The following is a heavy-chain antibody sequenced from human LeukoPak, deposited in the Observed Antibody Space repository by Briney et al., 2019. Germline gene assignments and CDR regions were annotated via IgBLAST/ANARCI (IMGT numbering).Heavy chain of an antibody. CDR2: ISNDGNDK. D-gene: IGHD3-10*01. CDR1: GFTFINYA. J-gene: IGHJ4*02. V-gene: IGHV3-30-3*01. CDR3: ARVSAPYGSGSFDY. Sequence: GRSLTLSCAASGFTFINYAVLGVRQAPGKGREWVAVISNDGNDKYNADSVEGRFTISRDNSKNTLYLQMNSLRAEDTAVYYCARVSAPYGSGSFDYWGQGTLVTVSS.